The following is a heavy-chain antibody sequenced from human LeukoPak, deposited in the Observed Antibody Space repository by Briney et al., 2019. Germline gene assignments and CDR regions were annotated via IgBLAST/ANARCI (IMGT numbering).Heavy chain of an antibody. D-gene: IGHD4-17*01. CDR3: ASWLGDYARLKSYDAFDI. CDR2: IIPIFGTA. V-gene: IGHV1-69*06. CDR1: GGTFSSYA. Sequence: SVKVSCKASGGTFSSYAISWVRQAPGQGLEWMGGIIPIFGTANYAQKFQGRVTITADKSTSTAYMELSSLRSEDTAVYYCASWLGDYARLKSYDAFDIWGQGTMVTVSS. J-gene: IGHJ3*02.